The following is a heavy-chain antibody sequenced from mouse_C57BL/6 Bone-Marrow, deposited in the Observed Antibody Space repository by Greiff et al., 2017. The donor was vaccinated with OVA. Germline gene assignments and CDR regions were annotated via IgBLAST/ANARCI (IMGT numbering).Heavy chain of an antibody. CDR1: GYTFTSYG. Sequence: VQLQESGAELARPGASVKLSCKASGYTFTSYGISWVKQRTGQGLEWIGEIYPRSGNTYYNEKFKGKATLTADKSSSTAYMELRSLTSEDSAVYFCARSTVKYFDVWGTGTTVTVSS. J-gene: IGHJ1*03. V-gene: IGHV1-81*01. CDR2: IYPRSGNT. CDR3: ARSTVKYFDV. D-gene: IGHD1-1*01.